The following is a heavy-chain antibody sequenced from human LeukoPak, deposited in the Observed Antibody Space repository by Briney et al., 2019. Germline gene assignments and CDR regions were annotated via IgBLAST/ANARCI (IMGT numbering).Heavy chain of an antibody. V-gene: IGHV4-4*07. D-gene: IGHD3-22*01. CDR1: GGSISSYY. CDR2: IYTSGSN. J-gene: IGHJ4*02. Sequence: PSETLSLTCTVSGGSISSYYWSWIRQPAGKGLEWIGRIYTSGSNNYNPSLKRRVTMSVDTSKNQFSLKLSSVTAADTAVYYCARHVRAVWPMIVVVINLGLDYWGQGTLVTVSS. CDR3: ARHVRAVWPMIVVVINLGLDY.